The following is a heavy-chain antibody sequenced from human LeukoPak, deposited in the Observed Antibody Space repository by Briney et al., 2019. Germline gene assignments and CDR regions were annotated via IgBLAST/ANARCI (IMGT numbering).Heavy chain of an antibody. CDR3: ARGNGDYRLGSVSADY. CDR1: ELTFSSYA. J-gene: IGHJ4*02. CDR2: ITGSGATT. Sequence: GASLRLSCAASELTFSSYAMSWVRQAPGKGLEWVSTITGSGATTYYADSVKGRFTISRDISKNTLYLYLQMNSLRAEDTAVYYCARGNGDYRLGSVSADYWGQGTLVTVSS. D-gene: IGHD4-17*01. V-gene: IGHV3-23*01.